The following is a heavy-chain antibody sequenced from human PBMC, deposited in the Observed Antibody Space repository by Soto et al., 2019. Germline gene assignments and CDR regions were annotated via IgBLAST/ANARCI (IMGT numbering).Heavy chain of an antibody. J-gene: IGHJ4*02. Sequence: QVQLVQSGSDVKRAGASVRVSCKASGYTFVSYGLSWVRQAPGQGLEWMGWISAYNGNTGYAEQFQDRVTLTTDTSTSTAYLELRSLRFDATAIYYCARDRADCYDSSTAFGDIWGPGTLVTVSP. CDR2: ISAYNGNT. CDR1: GYTFVSYG. V-gene: IGHV1-18*04. D-gene: IGHD2-21*02. CDR3: ARDRADCYDSSTAFGDI.